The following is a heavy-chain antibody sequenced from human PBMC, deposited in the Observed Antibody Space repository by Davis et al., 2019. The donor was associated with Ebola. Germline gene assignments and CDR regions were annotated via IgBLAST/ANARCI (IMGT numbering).Heavy chain of an antibody. V-gene: IGHV4-59*01. CDR3: ARDGDYGGNSGFTYFYY. Sequence: PSETLSLTCTVSGGSISSYYWSWIRQPPGKGLEWIGYIYYSGSTNYNPSLKSRVTISVDTSKNQFSLKLSSVTAADTAVYYCARDGDYGGNSGFTYFYYWGQGTLVTVSS. CDR2: IYYSGST. D-gene: IGHD4-23*01. CDR1: GGSISSYY. J-gene: IGHJ4*02.